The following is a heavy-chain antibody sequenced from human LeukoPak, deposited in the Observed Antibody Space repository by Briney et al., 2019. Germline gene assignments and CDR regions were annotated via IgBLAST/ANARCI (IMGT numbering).Heavy chain of an antibody. CDR2: IYYSGST. V-gene: IGHV4-61*01. D-gene: IGHD2-2*01. CDR1: GGSISSGSYY. Sequence: SETLSLTCTVSGGSISSGSYYWSWIRQPPGKGLERIGYIYYSGSTNYNPSLKSRVTISVDTSKNQFSLKLSSVTAADTAVYYCARLVYCSSTSCSGAYYFDYWGQGTLVTVSS. J-gene: IGHJ4*02. CDR3: ARLVYCSSTSCSGAYYFDY.